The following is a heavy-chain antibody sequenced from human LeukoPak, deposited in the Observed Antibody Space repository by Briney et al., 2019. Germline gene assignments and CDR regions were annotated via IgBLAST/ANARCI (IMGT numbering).Heavy chain of an antibody. D-gene: IGHD3-22*01. V-gene: IGHV3-74*01. CDR1: GFTFSSYW. J-gene: IGHJ4*02. CDR3: ARDTYDISGYYYGPFDY. CDR2: INTDGSST. Sequence: GGSLRLSCAASGFTFSSYWMHWVRQAPGMGLVWVSRINTDGSSTSYADSVKGRFTISRDNAKSTLYLQMNSLRAEDTAVYYCARDTYDISGYYYGPFDYWGQGTLVTVSS.